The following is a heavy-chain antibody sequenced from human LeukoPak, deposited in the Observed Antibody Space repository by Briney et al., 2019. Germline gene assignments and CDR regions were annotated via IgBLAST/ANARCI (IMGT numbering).Heavy chain of an antibody. CDR3: AKDIRGGDYYDSSGYYSTGGLDY. D-gene: IGHD3-22*01. CDR1: GFTFDDYA. V-gene: IGHV3-9*01. J-gene: IGHJ4*02. Sequence: GGSLRLSCAASGFTFDDYAMHWVRQAPGKGLEWVSGISWNSGSIGYADSVKGRFTISRDNAKNSLYLQMNGLRAEDTALYYCAKDIRGGDYYDSSGYYSTGGLDYWGQGTLVTVSS. CDR2: ISWNSGSI.